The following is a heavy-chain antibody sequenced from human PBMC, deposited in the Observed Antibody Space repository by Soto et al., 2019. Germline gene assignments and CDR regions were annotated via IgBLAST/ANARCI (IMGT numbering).Heavy chain of an antibody. J-gene: IGHJ4*02. CDR2: INVGNGNA. V-gene: IGHV1-3*01. Sequence: VQLVQSGAEVKKPGASVKVSCKASGYTFTSNAIHWVRQAPGQRLEWMGWINVGNGNANYSQSFQGRVSIARDKSACTAYIEVLSLKAEDPAVYYCAREGGPQFFGRRRGAYHFDEWGLGTLVTVSS. D-gene: IGHD3-3*01. CDR1: GYTFTSNA. CDR3: AREGGPQFFGRRRGAYHFDE.